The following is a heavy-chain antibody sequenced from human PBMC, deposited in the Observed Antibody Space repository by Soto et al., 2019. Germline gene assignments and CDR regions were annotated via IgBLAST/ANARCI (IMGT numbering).Heavy chain of an antibody. CDR3: AKDWELTDP. J-gene: IGHJ5*02. Sequence: GGSLRLSCAASGFTFSNYAMSWVRRAPGRGLEWVSTISGSGANTYYPDSVKGRFSISRDNSKNTLYLQMNSLRAEDTAVYYCAKDWELTDPWGQGTLVTVSS. CDR2: ISGSGANT. D-gene: IGHD1-26*01. CDR1: GFTFSNYA. V-gene: IGHV3-23*01.